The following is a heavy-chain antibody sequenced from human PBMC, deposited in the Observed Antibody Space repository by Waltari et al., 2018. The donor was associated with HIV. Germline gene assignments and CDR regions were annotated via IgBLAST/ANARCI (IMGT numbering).Heavy chain of an antibody. CDR3: TTGFGGYDDGFDF. CDR2: INYGGTA. V-gene: IGHV3-15*01. Sequence: EVQLAVPGGGLVKPGESLRLSCAASGFTFNNGWTHWFRQAPGKGLGWLGLINYGGTAEYAAPVRGRFTISRDDSKNTLYLQMNSLKIEDTAVYYCTTGFGGYDDGFDFWGQGTMVTVSS. D-gene: IGHD5-12*01. CDR1: GFTFNNGW. J-gene: IGHJ3*01.